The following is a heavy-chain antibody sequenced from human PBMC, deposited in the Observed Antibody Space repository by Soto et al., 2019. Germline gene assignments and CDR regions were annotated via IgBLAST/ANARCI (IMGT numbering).Heavy chain of an antibody. D-gene: IGHD3-10*02. CDR3: ARGVIYYGRGTLELEP. J-gene: IGHJ5*02. V-gene: IGHV4-59*01. Sequence: QVPLQESGPGLVKPSETLSLTCTASGDSIRGDYWSWIRQPPGQRLEWTAYISYSGTTHYNPSLRMRVTIPLDTSNTHLSLRMSSVPAAATVRYYCARGVIYYGRGTLELEPWGLGTLVTVSS. CDR1: GDSIRGDY. CDR2: ISYSGTT.